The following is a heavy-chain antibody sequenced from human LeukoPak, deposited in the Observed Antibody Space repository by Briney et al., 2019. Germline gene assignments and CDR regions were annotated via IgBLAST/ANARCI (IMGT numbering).Heavy chain of an antibody. CDR2: IYYSGST. J-gene: IGHJ6*02. CDR1: GGSINRYH. V-gene: IGHV4-59*01. D-gene: IGHD6-13*01. Sequence: PSETLSLTCIVSGGSINRYHWTWIRQPPGKGLEWIGYIYYSGSTTYNPSLKSRVTISVDTSKNQFSLKLSSVTAADTAVYYCARVLSSSWTPDGMDVWGQGTTVTVSS. CDR3: ARVLSSSWTPDGMDV.